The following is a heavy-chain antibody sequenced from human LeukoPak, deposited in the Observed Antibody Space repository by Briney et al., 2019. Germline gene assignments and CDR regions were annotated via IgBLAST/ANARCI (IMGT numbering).Heavy chain of an antibody. V-gene: IGHV1-18*01. J-gene: IGHJ4*02. CDR1: GYTFTSYG. CDR3: ARDRACSSTRCYVVFDY. CDR2: ISAYNGNT. D-gene: IGHD2-2*01. Sequence: ASVKVSCKASGYTFTSYGISWVRQAPGQGLEWMGWISAYNGNTNYAQKLQGRVTMTTDTSTSTAYMELRSLRSDDTAVYNCARDRACSSTRCYVVFDYWGQGTLVTVSS.